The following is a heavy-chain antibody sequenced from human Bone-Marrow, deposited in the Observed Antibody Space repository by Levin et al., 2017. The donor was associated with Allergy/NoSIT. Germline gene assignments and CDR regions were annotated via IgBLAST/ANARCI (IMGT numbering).Heavy chain of an antibody. D-gene: IGHD6-6*01. CDR2: IYHSGST. CDR3: AARGLSSSPTRFYFDY. Sequence: SQTLSLTCAVSGYSIRSGYYWGWIRQPPGKGLEWIGSIYHSGSTYYNPSLKSRVTISVDTSKNQFSLKLSSVTAADTAVYYCAARGLSSSPTRFYFDYWGQGTLVTVSS. J-gene: IGHJ4*02. CDR1: GYSIRSGYY. V-gene: IGHV4-38-2*01.